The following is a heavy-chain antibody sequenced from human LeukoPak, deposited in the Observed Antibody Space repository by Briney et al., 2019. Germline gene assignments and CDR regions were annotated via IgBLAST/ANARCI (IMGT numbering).Heavy chain of an antibody. J-gene: IGHJ4*02. CDR1: GFTFSSYA. Sequence: GGSLRLSCAASGFTFSSYAMSWVRQAPGKGLEWVSAVSGTGCSTYYADSVKGRFTISRDNSKNTLYLQMNSLRADDTAVYYCAKGGEWLAYFDYWGQGTLVTVSS. D-gene: IGHD6-19*01. V-gene: IGHV3-23*01. CDR2: VSGTGCST. CDR3: AKGGEWLAYFDY.